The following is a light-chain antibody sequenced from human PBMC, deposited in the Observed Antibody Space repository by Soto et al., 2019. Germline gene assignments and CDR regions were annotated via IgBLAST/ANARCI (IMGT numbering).Light chain of an antibody. Sequence: GLSQSPCTLSFSTGDRATLSCRASQSVSRSYLGCGHQKPGHAPRLVIYVASSRATGIPHSFSGSGSGPDFNLLIRRLEPEDFAVYYCKRWINFGRGPRL. CDR1: QSVSRSY. CDR3: KRWIN. V-gene: IGKV3-20*01. J-gene: IGKJ5*01. CDR2: VAS.